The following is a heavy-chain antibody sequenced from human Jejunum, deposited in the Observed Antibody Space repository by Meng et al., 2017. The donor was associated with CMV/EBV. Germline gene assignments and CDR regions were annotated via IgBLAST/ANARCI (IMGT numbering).Heavy chain of an antibody. CDR2: IRYDGGER. CDR3: TRALDY. CDR1: GFIFKDYW. Sequence: SLKISCAASGFIFKDYWMDWVRQAPGRGLEWVANIRYDGGERYYVNSVEGRFFIYRDNARNTLYLQMNSLRGDDSAIYYCTRALDYWGQGTPVTVSS. J-gene: IGHJ4*02. V-gene: IGHV3-7*04.